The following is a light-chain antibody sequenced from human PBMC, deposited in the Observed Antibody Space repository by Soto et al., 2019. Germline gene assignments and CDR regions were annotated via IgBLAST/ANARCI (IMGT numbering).Light chain of an antibody. J-gene: IGKJ4*01. CDR2: DAS. V-gene: IGKV3-11*01. CDR3: HQRAHWPLS. Sequence: EIVLTQSPATLSLSPGDRATLSCRASQGISRFLAWDQQKPGQVPRLLIYDASSRAVGVPSRFSGSGSGTDFTLTISGLEPEDFAMYYCHQRAHWPLSFGGGTKIEIK. CDR1: QGISRF.